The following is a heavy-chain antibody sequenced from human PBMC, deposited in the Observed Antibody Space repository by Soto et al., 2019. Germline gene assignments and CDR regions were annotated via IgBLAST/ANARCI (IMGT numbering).Heavy chain of an antibody. CDR2: ISGSGGST. V-gene: IGHV3-23*01. D-gene: IGHD1-1*01. CDR1: GFTFSNFG. CDR3: EKMEGPTAYYYAMDV. Sequence: EVQVLESGGGLVQPGGSLRLSCRASGFTFSNFGMSWVRHAPGKGLEWVSGISGSGGSTYYADSVKGRFTISRDNSKNTLFLQMNSVRVDDTAVYYCEKMEGPTAYYYAMDVWGQGTTVTVSS. J-gene: IGHJ6*02.